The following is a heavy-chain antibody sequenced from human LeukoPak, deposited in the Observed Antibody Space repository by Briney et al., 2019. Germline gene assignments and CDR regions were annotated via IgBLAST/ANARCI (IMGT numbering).Heavy chain of an antibody. CDR3: GGDPVGAPYYDY. D-gene: IGHD1-26*01. Sequence: GGSLRLSCAASGFTFSSYWMSWVRQAPGKGLEWVANIKQDGSVENYVDSVKGRFTISRDNAKNSLYLQMKSLRAEDKAVFYCGGDPVGAPYYDYWGQGTLVTVSS. CDR1: GFTFSSYW. CDR2: IKQDGSVE. J-gene: IGHJ4*02. V-gene: IGHV3-7*01.